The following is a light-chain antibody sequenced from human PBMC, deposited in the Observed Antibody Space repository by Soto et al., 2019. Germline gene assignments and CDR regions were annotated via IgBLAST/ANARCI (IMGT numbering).Light chain of an antibody. Sequence: DIQMTQSPSSLSASVGDRVTITCQASQDISNYLNWYQQKPGKAPKLLIYDTSNLETGVPSRFSGSGSGTDFTFTISRLQPEDIATYYCQQYDNLPLTFGGGTKVEIE. CDR1: QDISNY. CDR2: DTS. J-gene: IGKJ4*01. CDR3: QQYDNLPLT. V-gene: IGKV1-33*01.